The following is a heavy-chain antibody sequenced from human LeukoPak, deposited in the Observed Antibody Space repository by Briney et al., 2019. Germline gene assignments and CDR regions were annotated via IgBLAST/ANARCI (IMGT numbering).Heavy chain of an antibody. V-gene: IGHV3-11*01. Sequence: PGGSLRLSCAASGFTLSDYYMSWIRQAPGKGVEWVSYSSSSGSTIYYADSVKGRFAISRDNAKNLLYLQMNSLRAEDTAVYYCARRRDFIDYWGQGTLVTVSS. D-gene: IGHD3/OR15-3a*01. CDR3: ARRRDFIDY. J-gene: IGHJ4*02. CDR2: SSSSGSTI. CDR1: GFTLSDYY.